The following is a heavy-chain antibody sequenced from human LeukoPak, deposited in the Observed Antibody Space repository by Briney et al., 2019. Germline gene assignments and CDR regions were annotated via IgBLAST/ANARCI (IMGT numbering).Heavy chain of an antibody. J-gene: IGHJ6*02. D-gene: IGHD3-9*01. CDR1: GGSISSYY. CDR3: ARDRGYFDGYYGMDV. Sequence: PSETLSLTSTVSGGSISSYYWSWIRQPPGKGLEWIGYIYYSGSTNYNPSLKSRVTISVDTSKNQFSLKLSSVTAADTAVYYCARDRGYFDGYYGMDVWGQGTTVTVSS. CDR2: IYYSGST. V-gene: IGHV4-59*01.